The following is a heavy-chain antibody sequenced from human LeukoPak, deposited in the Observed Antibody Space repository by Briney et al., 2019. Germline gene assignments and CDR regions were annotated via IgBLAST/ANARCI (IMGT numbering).Heavy chain of an antibody. J-gene: IGHJ6*03. D-gene: IGHD3-22*01. Sequence: SETLSLTCTVSGGSISSGSYYWSWIRQPAGKGLEWIGRIYTSGSTNYNPSLKSRVTISVDTSNNQFSLKLSSVTAADTAVYYCARASVYYYDSGIRSWYYYMDVWGKGTTVTVSS. CDR3: ARASVYYYDSGIRSWYYYMDV. CDR2: IYTSGST. CDR1: GGSISSGSYY. V-gene: IGHV4-61*02.